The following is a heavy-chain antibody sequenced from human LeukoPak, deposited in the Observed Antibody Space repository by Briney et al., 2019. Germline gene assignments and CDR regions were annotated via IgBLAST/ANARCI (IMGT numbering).Heavy chain of an antibody. J-gene: IGHJ4*02. CDR2: IYYSGST. V-gene: IGHV4-61*08. CDR3: ARWAPCVSSSWCIDY. D-gene: IGHD6-13*01. Sequence: SETLSLTCTVSGGSISTGGYYWSWIRQHPGKGLEWIACIYYSGSTYYNPSLKSRVTISVDTSKNQFSLKLSSVTAADTAVYYCARWAPCVSSSWCIDYWGQGTLVTVSS. CDR1: GGSISTGGYY.